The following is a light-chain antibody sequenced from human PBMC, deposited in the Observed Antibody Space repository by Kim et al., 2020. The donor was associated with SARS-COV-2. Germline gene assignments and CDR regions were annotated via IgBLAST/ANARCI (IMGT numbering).Light chain of an antibody. CDR3: QRYNNWPPP. J-gene: IGKJ4*01. CDR1: QSISNN. CDR2: DAS. Sequence: VSPGERATLSCRASQSISNNLAWYQQKPGQAPRLLIYDASTRATGIPARFSGSGSGTEFTLTISSLQSEDFAVYYCQRYNNWPPPFGGGTKVDIK. V-gene: IGKV3-15*01.